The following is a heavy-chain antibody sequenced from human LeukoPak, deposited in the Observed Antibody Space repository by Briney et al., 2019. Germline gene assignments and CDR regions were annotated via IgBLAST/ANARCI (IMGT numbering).Heavy chain of an antibody. D-gene: IGHD3-22*01. CDR1: GGSISSSSYY. V-gene: IGHV4-39*01. Sequence: SETLSPTCAVSGGSISSSSYYWGWIRQPPGKGLEWIGSIYYSRSTYYNPSLKSRVTISVDTSKNQFSLKLSSVTAADTAVYYCARGVTMIVVVIHDWYFDLWGRGTLVTVSS. CDR3: ARGVTMIVVVIHDWYFDL. J-gene: IGHJ2*01. CDR2: IYYSRST.